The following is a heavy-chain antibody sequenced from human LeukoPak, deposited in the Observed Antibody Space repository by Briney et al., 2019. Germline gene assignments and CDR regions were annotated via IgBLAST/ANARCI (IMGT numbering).Heavy chain of an antibody. D-gene: IGHD4-17*01. J-gene: IGHJ4*02. V-gene: IGHV1-8*02. CDR2: MNPNSDNT. CDR1: GYTFTSHD. Sequence: ASVKVSCKASGYTFTSHDINWVRQATGQGLEWMGWMNPNSDNTGYAQKFQGRVTMTRDTSISTAYMELSRLRSDDTAVYYCARDHYGDYDYWGQGTLVTVSS. CDR3: ARDHYGDYDY.